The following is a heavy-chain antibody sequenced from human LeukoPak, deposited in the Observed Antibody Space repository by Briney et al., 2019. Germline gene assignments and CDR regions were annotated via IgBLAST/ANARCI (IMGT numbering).Heavy chain of an antibody. CDR1: GFTFSSYG. D-gene: IGHD3-10*01. CDR2: ISFDGRNI. Sequence: GGSLRLSCAASGFTFSSYGMHWVRQAPGKGLEWVAVISFDGRNIYYADSVKGRFTISRDNSKNTLYLQMNSLRAEDTAVYYCARDRGSGRVRGVIINYWGQGTLVTVSS. V-gene: IGHV3-30*03. J-gene: IGHJ4*02. CDR3: ARDRGSGRVRGVIINY.